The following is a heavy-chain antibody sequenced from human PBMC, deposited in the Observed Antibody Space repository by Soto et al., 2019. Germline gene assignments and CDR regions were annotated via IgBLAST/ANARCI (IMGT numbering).Heavy chain of an antibody. D-gene: IGHD2-15*01. CDR3: ARVPGYCSGGSCYPWFDP. V-gene: IGHV3-11*01. CDR2: ISSSGSTI. CDR1: GFTFSDYY. Sequence: QVQLVESGGGLVKPGGSLRLSCAASGFTFSDYYMSWIRQAPGTGLELVSYISSSGSTIYYADSVKSRFTISRDNAKNSLYLQMNSLRGEHTAVYYCARVPGYCSGGSCYPWFDPWGQGTLVTVSS. J-gene: IGHJ5*02.